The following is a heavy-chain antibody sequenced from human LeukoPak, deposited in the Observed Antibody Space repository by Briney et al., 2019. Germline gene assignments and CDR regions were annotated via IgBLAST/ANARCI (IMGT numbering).Heavy chain of an antibody. CDR3: ARVYTDYYGSGSYYNVHNWFDP. V-gene: IGHV4-4*07. CDR1: GGSISSYY. Sequence: PSETLSLTCTVSGGSISSYYWSWIRQPAGKGLEWIGRIYTSGSTNYNPSLKSRVTMSVDTSKNQFSLKLSSVTAADTAVYHCARVYTDYYGSGSYYNVHNWFDPWGQGTLVTVSS. D-gene: IGHD3-10*01. J-gene: IGHJ5*02. CDR2: IYTSGST.